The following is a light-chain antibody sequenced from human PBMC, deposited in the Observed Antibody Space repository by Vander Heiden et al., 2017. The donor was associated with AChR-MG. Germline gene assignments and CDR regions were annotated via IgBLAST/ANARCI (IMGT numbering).Light chain of an antibody. Sequence: QSALTQPASVSGSPGQSITISCTATGSNVVGYNYVSWYQQHPGKAPKLMIYDVSKRPSGVSNRFSGSKSGNTASLTISGLQAEDEADYYCSSYTSSSTLGVFGGGTKLTVL. CDR3: SSYTSSSTLGV. J-gene: IGLJ2*01. CDR1: GSNVVGYNY. CDR2: DVS. V-gene: IGLV2-14*01.